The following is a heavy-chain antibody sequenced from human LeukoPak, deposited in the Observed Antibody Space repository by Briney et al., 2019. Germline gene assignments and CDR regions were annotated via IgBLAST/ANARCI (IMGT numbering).Heavy chain of an antibody. V-gene: IGHV4-39*07. D-gene: IGHD1-26*01. CDR2: MYYRGST. J-gene: IGHJ6*03. CDR1: GGSINSSSYY. CDR3: ARLSVIVGAALEYYYYYMDV. Sequence: KPSETLSLTCTVSGGSINSSSYYWGWVRQPPGKGLEWIGSMYYRGSTYYNPSLKSRVTISVDKSKNQVSLKLTSVTAADTAVYYCARLSVIVGAALEYYYYYMDVWGQGTTVTVSS.